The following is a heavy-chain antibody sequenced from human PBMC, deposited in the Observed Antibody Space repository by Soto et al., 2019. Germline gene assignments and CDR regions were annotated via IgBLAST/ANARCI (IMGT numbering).Heavy chain of an antibody. CDR1: GYTFTSYY. J-gene: IGHJ6*02. Sequence: QVQLVQSGAEVKKPGASVKVSCKASGYTFTSYYMHWVRQAPGQGLEWMGIINPSGGSTSYAQKFQGRVTMTRDTSTSTVYMELSSLRSEDTAVYYCARAYVAAANYYYYGMDVWGQGTTVTVSS. CDR3: ARAYVAAANYYYYGMDV. CDR2: INPSGGST. V-gene: IGHV1-46*01. D-gene: IGHD2-2*01.